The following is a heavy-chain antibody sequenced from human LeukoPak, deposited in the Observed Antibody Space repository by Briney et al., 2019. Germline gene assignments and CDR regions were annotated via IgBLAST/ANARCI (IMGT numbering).Heavy chain of an antibody. Sequence: PGGSLRLSCAASGFTVSSNYMSWVRQAPGKGLEWVSVIYSGGSTYYADSVQGRFTISRDNSKNTLYLQMNSLRAEDTAVYYCARDGSGSYYDYWGQGTLVTVSS. V-gene: IGHV3-66*01. D-gene: IGHD1-26*01. CDR3: ARDGSGSYYDY. CDR2: IYSGGST. CDR1: GFTVSSNY. J-gene: IGHJ4*02.